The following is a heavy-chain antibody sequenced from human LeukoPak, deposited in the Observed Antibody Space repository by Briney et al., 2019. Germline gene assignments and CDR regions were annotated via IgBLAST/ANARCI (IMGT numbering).Heavy chain of an antibody. CDR2: ISSSSSYI. Sequence: KPGGSLRLSCAASGFTFSSYSMNWVRQAPGKGLEWVSSISSSSSYIYYADSVKGRFTISRDNAKNSLYLQMNSLRAEDTAVYYCARGFTHGWYDAFDIWGQGTMVTVSS. D-gene: IGHD6-19*01. CDR3: ARGFTHGWYDAFDI. CDR1: GFTFSSYS. J-gene: IGHJ3*02. V-gene: IGHV3-21*01.